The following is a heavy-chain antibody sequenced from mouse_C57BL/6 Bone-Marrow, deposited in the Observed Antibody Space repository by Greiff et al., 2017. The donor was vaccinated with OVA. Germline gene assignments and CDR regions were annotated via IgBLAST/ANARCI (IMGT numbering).Heavy chain of an antibody. CDR3: ARGLVAPFDY. CDR1: GYTFTSYW. V-gene: IGHV1-61*01. CDR2: IYPSDSET. J-gene: IGHJ2*01. D-gene: IGHD1-1*01. Sequence: QVQLQQPGAELVRPGSSVKLSCKASGYTFTSYWMDWVKQRPGQGLEWIGNIYPSDSETHYNQKFKDKATLTVDKSSSTAYMQLSSLTSEDSAVYYSARGLVAPFDYWGQGTTLTVSS.